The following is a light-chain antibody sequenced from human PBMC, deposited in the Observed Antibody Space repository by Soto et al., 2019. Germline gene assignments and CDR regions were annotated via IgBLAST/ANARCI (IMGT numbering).Light chain of an antibody. CDR3: QQYNTLNT. CDR2: NVS. Sequence: EIAMTQSPATLSVSPGQRATLSCRASQNVNSNLAWYQQKPGHAASLLMYNVSTRATGFPARFSGSGSGTEFTLTIRSLQSEDSAIYYCQQYNTLNTFGQGTKLEIK. V-gene: IGKV3-15*01. J-gene: IGKJ2*01. CDR1: QNVNSN.